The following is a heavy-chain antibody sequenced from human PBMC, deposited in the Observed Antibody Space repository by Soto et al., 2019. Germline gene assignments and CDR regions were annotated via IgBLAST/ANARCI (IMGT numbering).Heavy chain of an antibody. CDR1: GYTFTSYG. CDR2: ISAYNGNT. D-gene: IGHD3-10*01. Sequence: ASVKVSCKASGYTFTSYGISWVRQAPGQGLEWMGWISAYNGNTNYAQKLQGRVTMTTDTSTSTAYMELSSLRSDDTAVYYCARDGLGGRGVPPIYYYYYYMDVWGKGTTVTVSS. V-gene: IGHV1-18*01. CDR3: ARDGLGGRGVPPIYYYYYYMDV. J-gene: IGHJ6*03.